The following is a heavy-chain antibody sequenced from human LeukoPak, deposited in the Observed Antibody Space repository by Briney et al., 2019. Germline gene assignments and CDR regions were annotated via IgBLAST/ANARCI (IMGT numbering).Heavy chain of an antibody. J-gene: IGHJ3*02. CDR3: ARGKYSGSYYDAFDI. V-gene: IGHV3-11*01. CDR2: ISSSGGTI. D-gene: IGHD1-26*01. CDR1: GFTFSDYY. Sequence: PGGSLRLSCAASGFTFSDYYMSWIRQAPGKGLEWVSYISSSGGTIYYADSVKGRFTISRDNAKNSLYLQMNSLRAEDTAVYYCARGKYSGSYYDAFDIRGQGTMVTVSS.